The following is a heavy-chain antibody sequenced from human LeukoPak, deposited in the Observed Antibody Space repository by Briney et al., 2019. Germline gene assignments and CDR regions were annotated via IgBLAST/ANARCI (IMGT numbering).Heavy chain of an antibody. D-gene: IGHD2-15*01. CDR2: FDPEDGET. J-gene: IGHJ6*04. CDR3: AAVLYCSGGSCYLPYYYGTDV. Sequence: ASVKVSCKVSGYTLTELSMHWVRQAPGKGLEWMGGFDPEDGETIYAQKFQGRVTMTEDTSTDTAYMELSSLRSEDTAVYYCAAVLYCSGGSCYLPYYYGTDVWGKGTTVTVSS. V-gene: IGHV1-24*01. CDR1: GYTLTELS.